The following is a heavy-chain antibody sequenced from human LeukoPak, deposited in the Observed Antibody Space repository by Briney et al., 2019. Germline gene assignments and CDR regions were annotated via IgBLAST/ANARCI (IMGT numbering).Heavy chain of an antibody. CDR3: VKDPGGATLPGTWFDP. V-gene: IGHV3-64D*06. CDR2: ISSNGGST. CDR1: GFTFSSYA. J-gene: IGHJ5*02. Sequence: GGSLRLSCSASGFTFSSYAMHWVRQAPGKGLEYVSAISSNGGSTYYADSVKGRFTISRDNSKNTLYLQMSSLRAEDTAVYYCVKDPGGATLPGTWFDPWGQGTLVTVSS. D-gene: IGHD1-26*01.